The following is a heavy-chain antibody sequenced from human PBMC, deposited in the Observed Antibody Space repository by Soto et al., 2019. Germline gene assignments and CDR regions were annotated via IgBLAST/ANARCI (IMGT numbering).Heavy chain of an antibody. CDR1: DDSIRSHY. Sequence: VQLQESGPGLVNPSETLSLTCTVSDDSIRSHYWSWIRQPPGKGLELIGYVYHNAKTDSKPSLKSRVTISIGTSTNQVSRSRTYITAVDTAVYFCASPRGTTPAVWYFDRWGRGNLVTVS. CDR3: ASPRGTTPAVWYFDR. J-gene: IGHJ2*01. CDR2: VYHNAKT. D-gene: IGHD4-17*01. V-gene: IGHV4-59*08.